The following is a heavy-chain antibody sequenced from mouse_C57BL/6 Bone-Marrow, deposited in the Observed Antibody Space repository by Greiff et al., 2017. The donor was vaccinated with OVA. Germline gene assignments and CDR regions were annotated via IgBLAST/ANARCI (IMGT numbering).Heavy chain of an antibody. Sequence: VQLQQSGPVLVKPGASVKMSCKASGYTFTDYYMNWVKQSHGKSLEWIGVINPYNGGTSYNQKFKGKATLTVDKSSSTAYMELNSLTSEDSAVYYCARGGLTADYWGQGTTLTVSS. V-gene: IGHV1-19*01. CDR2: INPYNGGT. J-gene: IGHJ2*01. CDR3: ARGGLTADY. D-gene: IGHD4-1*01. CDR1: GYTFTDYY.